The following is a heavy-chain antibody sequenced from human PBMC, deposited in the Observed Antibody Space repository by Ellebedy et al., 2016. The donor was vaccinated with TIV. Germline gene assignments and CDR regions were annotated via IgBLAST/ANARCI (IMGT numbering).Heavy chain of an antibody. CDR3: ARDPNDYGDYADDENRFYWYFDL. CDR2: IIPIFGRG. V-gene: IGHV1-69*13. Sequence: SVQVSCXASGGIFSSYAISWVRQAPGQGLEWMGGIIPIFGRGNYAQKFQGRVTITADESTSTAYMELSSLRSEDTAVYYCARDPNDYGDYADDENRFYWYFDLWGRGTLITVSS. CDR1: GGIFSSYA. J-gene: IGHJ2*01. D-gene: IGHD4-17*01.